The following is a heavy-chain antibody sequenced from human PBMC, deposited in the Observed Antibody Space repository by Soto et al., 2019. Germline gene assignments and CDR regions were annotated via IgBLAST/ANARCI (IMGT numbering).Heavy chain of an antibody. CDR2: INHSGNT. D-gene: IGHD4-17*01. V-gene: IGHV4-34*01. CDR1: GGSFSGYY. CDR3: ARGQRMTTINHFDP. Sequence: SETLSLTCAVYGGSFSGYYWSWIRQPPGKGLEWIGEINHSGNTNYNPSLKSRVTISVDTSKNQFSLKLSSMTAADTAVYYCARGQRMTTINHFDPWGRGTLVTVSS. J-gene: IGHJ5*02.